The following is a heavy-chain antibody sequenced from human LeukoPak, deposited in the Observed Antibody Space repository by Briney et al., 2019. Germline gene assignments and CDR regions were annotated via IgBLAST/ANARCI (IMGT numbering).Heavy chain of an antibody. V-gene: IGHV3-33*01. CDR1: GFTFSSYG. CDR3: ARGGIVVVPAAIGAFDI. D-gene: IGHD2-2*01. J-gene: IGHJ3*02. Sequence: GRSLRLSCAASGFTFSSYGMYWVRQAPGKGREWVAVIWYDGSNKYYADSVKGRFTISRDNSKNTLYLQMNSLRAEHTAVYYCARGGIVVVPAAIGAFDIWGQGTMVTLSS. CDR2: IWYDGSNK.